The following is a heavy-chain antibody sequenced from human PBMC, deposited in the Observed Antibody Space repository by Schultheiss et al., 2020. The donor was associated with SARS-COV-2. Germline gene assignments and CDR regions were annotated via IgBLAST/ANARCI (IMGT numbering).Heavy chain of an antibody. Sequence: SETLSLTCTVSGGSISSYYWSWIRQPAGKGLEWIGYIYYSGSTNYNPSLKSRVTISVDKSKNQFSLKLSSVTAADTAVYYCARDQPPSKWDYYYGMDVWGQGTTVTVSS. J-gene: IGHJ6*02. CDR2: IYYSGST. D-gene: IGHD1-26*01. CDR3: ARDQPPSKWDYYYGMDV. V-gene: IGHV4-59*12. CDR1: GGSISSYY.